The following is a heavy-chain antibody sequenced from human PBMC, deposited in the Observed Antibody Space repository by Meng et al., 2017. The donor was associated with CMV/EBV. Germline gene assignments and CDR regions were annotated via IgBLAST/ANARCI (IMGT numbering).Heavy chain of an antibody. CDR1: GGSISSYY. Sequence: SETLSLTCTVSGGSISSYYWSWIRQPPGKGLEWIGYIYYSVSTNYNPSLKSRVTISVDTSKNQFSLKLSSVTAADTAVYYCAGELVVPAAIRDWYFDLWGRGTLVTVS. D-gene: IGHD2-2*02. CDR2: IYYSVST. V-gene: IGHV4-59*01. CDR3: AGELVVPAAIRDWYFDL. J-gene: IGHJ2*01.